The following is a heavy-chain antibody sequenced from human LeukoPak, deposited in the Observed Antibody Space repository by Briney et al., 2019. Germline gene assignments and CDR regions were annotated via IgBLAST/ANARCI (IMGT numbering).Heavy chain of an antibody. CDR3: ARDGVGVNYDYVWGSYRSDAFDI. V-gene: IGHV3-7*01. Sequence: GGSLRLSCAASGFTFSSYWMSWVRQAPGKGLEWVANIKQDGSEKYYVDSVKGRFTISRDNAKNSLYLQMNSLRAEDTAVYYCARDGVGVNYDYVWGSYRSDAFDIWGQGTMVTVSS. CDR2: IKQDGSEK. D-gene: IGHD3-16*02. CDR1: GFTFSSYW. J-gene: IGHJ3*02.